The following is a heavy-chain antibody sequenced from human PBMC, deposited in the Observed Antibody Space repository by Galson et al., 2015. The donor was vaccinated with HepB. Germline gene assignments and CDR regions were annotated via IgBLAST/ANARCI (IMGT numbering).Heavy chain of an antibody. CDR3: AREVRSSSWYGGGQGMDV. Sequence: SLRLSCAASGFTFSSYGMHWVRQAPGKGLEWVAVIWYDGSNKYYADSVKGRFTISRDNSKNTLYLQMNSLRAEDTAVYYCAREVRSSSWYGGGQGMDVWGQGTTVTVSS. CDR1: GFTFSSYG. V-gene: IGHV3-33*01. CDR2: IWYDGSNK. D-gene: IGHD6-13*01. J-gene: IGHJ6*02.